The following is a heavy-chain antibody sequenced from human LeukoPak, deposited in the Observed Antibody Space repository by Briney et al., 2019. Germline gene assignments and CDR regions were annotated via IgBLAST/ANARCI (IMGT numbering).Heavy chain of an antibody. Sequence: GASVKVSCKASGYTFTSYYMHWVRQAPGQGLEWMGIINPSGGSTSYAQKFQGRVTISVDTSKNQFSLKLSSVTAADTAVYYCAREVGGYSSSWYAPYSYYYGMDVWGQGTTVTVSS. D-gene: IGHD6-13*01. V-gene: IGHV1-46*01. CDR1: GYTFTSYY. CDR3: AREVGGYSSSWYAPYSYYYGMDV. J-gene: IGHJ6*02. CDR2: INPSGGST.